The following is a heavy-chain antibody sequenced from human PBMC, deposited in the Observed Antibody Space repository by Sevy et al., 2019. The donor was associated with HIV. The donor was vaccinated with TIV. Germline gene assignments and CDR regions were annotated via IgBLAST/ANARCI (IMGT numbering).Heavy chain of an antibody. J-gene: IGHJ4*02. CDR1: GFTFSNYA. Sequence: GGSLRLSCAASGFTFSNYAMSWVRQTPGKGLEWVSVISGSADATYYTDSVKGRFTISRDNSKNTVYLQMNSLRAEDTDVYYCVKEVSQYSYSDYWGQGTLVTVSS. D-gene: IGHD5-18*01. CDR2: ISGSADAT. CDR3: VKEVSQYSYSDY. V-gene: IGHV3-23*01.